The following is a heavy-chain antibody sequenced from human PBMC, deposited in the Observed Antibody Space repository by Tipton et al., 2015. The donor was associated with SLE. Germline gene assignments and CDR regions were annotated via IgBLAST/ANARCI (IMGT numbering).Heavy chain of an antibody. D-gene: IGHD6-13*01. V-gene: IGHV3-74*01. J-gene: IGHJ4*02. Sequence: GSLRLSCAASGFTFSSYLMHWVRQAPGKGLVWVSRIYFDGSSTNYADSVKGRFTISRDNAKNTLYLQLNSLRVEDTAVYYCATALAAAGDFWGQGTLVTVSS. CDR1: GFTFSSYL. CDR2: IYFDGSST. CDR3: ATALAAAGDF.